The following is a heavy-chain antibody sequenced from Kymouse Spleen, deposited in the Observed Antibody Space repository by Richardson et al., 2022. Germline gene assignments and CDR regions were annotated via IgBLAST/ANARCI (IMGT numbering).Heavy chain of an antibody. Sequence: EVQLVESGGGLVQPGRSLRLSCAASGFTFDDYAMHWVRQAPGKGLEWVSGISWNSGSIGYADSVKGRFTISRDNAKNSLYLQMNSLRAEDTALYYCAKDIGEQLARDWFDPWGQGTLVTVSS. CDR1: GFTFDDYA. V-gene: IGHV3-9*01. D-gene: IGHD6-6*01. J-gene: IGHJ5*02. CDR2: ISWNSGSI. CDR3: AKDIGEQLARDWFDP.